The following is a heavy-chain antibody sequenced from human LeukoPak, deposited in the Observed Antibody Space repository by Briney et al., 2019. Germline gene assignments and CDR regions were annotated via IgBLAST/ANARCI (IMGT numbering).Heavy chain of an antibody. J-gene: IGHJ6*03. D-gene: IGHD3-22*01. CDR2: ISSSGSTI. CDR1: GFTVSSNY. V-gene: IGHV3-11*04. CDR3: ARARGYYDSSGYYYYYYMDV. Sequence: GGSLRLSCAASGFTVSSNYMSWVRQAPGKGLEWVSYISSSGSTIYYADSVKGRFTISRDNAKNSLYLQMNSLRAEDTAVYYCARARGYYDSSGYYYYYYMDVWGKGTTVTVSS.